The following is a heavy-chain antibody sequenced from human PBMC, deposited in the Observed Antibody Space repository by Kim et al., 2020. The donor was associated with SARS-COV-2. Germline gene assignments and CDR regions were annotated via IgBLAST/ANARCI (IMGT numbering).Heavy chain of an antibody. J-gene: IGHJ4*02. CDR3: ARKVREPIGNYDYFWGSYRYPRALGYFDY. V-gene: IGHV4-39*01. CDR2: IYYSGST. Sequence: SETLSLTCTVSGGSISSSSYYWGWIRQPPGKGLEWIGSIYYSGSTYYNPSLKSRVTISVDTSKNQFSLKLSSVTAADTAVYYCARKVREPIGNYDYFWGSYRYPRALGYFDYWGQGTLVTVSS. D-gene: IGHD3-16*02. CDR1: GGSISSSSYY.